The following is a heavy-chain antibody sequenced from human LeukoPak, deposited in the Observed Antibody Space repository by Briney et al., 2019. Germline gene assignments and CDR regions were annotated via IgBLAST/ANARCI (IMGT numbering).Heavy chain of an antibody. Sequence: PGGSLRLSCAASGFTFSSYSMNWVRQAPGKGLEWVSPISSSSYIYYADSVKGRFTISRDNAKNSLYLQMNSLRAEDTALYYCAKSVGSSSWEDYFDYWGQGTLVTVSS. J-gene: IGHJ4*02. CDR3: AKSVGSSSWEDYFDY. CDR2: ISSSSYI. CDR1: GFTFSSYS. V-gene: IGHV3-21*04. D-gene: IGHD6-13*01.